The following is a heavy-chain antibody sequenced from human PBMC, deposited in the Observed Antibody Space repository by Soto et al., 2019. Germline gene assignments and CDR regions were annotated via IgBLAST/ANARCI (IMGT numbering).Heavy chain of an antibody. CDR2: IYSGGST. Sequence: EVQLVETGGGLIQPGGSLRLSCAASGFTVSSNFMSWVRQAPGKGLEWVSIIYSGGSTYYADSVKGRFTISRDNSKNMLYLQMKSLRAEDTAVYYCARGSMYYDFWSGYTDYRGQGTLVTVSS. D-gene: IGHD3-3*01. J-gene: IGHJ4*02. CDR1: GFTVSSNF. CDR3: ARGSMYYDFWSGYTDY. V-gene: IGHV3-53*02.